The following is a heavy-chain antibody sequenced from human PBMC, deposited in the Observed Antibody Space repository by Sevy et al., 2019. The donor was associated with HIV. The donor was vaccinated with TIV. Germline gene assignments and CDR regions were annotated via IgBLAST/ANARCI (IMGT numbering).Heavy chain of an antibody. D-gene: IGHD3-10*01. CDR1: GFTFSSYS. CDR3: ARDREEYYGSGSYYSPPLYYYGMDV. Sequence: GGSLRLSCAASGFTFSSYSMNWVRQAPGKGLEWVSYISSSSSTIYYAASVKGGFTISRDNAKNSLYLQMNSLRDEDTAVYYCARDREEYYGSGSYYSPPLYYYGMDVWGQGTTVTVSS. CDR2: ISSSSSTI. V-gene: IGHV3-48*02. J-gene: IGHJ6*02.